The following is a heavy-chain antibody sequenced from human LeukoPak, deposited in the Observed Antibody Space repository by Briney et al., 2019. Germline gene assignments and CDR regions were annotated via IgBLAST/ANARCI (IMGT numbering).Heavy chain of an antibody. CDR1: GGSISSYY. CDR2: NYYSGST. V-gene: IGHV4-59*08. J-gene: IGHJ2*01. D-gene: IGHD5-18*01. CDR3: ARLAYDNTALLPPYWYFDL. Sequence: SETLSLTCTVSGGSISSYYWSWVRQPPGKGLEWIGYNYYSGSTNYNPSLKSRVTISVDTSKNQFSLKLSSVIAADTAVYYCARLAYDNTALLPPYWYFDLWGRGTLVTVSS.